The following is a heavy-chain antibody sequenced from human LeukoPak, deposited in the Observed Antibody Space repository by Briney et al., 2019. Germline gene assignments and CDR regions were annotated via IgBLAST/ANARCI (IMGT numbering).Heavy chain of an antibody. CDR2: VFHSGTT. CDR1: GGSISSTHW. CDR3: ARDQWLLRGGDHDAFDI. Sequence: SGTLSLTCAVSGGSISSTHWWNWVRQPPGKGLEWIGEVFHSGTTNYNPSLKSRVTISIDKSKNQFSLKLRSVTAADTAVYYCARDQWLLRGGDHDAFDIWGQGTMVTVSS. J-gene: IGHJ3*02. D-gene: IGHD6-19*01. V-gene: IGHV4-4*02.